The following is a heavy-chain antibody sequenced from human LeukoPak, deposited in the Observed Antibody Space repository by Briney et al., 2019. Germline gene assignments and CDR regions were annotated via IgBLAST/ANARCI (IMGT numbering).Heavy chain of an antibody. CDR1: GGSISSNSYY. Sequence: PSETLSLTCAVSGGSISSNSYYWGWIRQPPGKGLEWIGSIYYSGSTYYNPSLKSRVTISVDTSKNQFSLKLSSVTAADTAVYYCARGFGAAGPAGNWFDPWGQGTLVTVSS. V-gene: IGHV4-39*01. J-gene: IGHJ5*02. D-gene: IGHD6-13*01. CDR3: ARGFGAAGPAGNWFDP. CDR2: IYYSGST.